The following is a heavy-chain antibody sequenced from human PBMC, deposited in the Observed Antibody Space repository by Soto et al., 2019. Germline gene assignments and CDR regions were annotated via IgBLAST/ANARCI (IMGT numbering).Heavy chain of an antibody. CDR2: ISDYNGNT. Sequence: QVQLVQSGAEVKRAGASVKVSCKASGYTFSSYGLSWGRQAPGQGLEWMGWISDYNGNTHYAQKFQGRVIMTTGPSTRAAYMELGSLRSDETAVYFCAREGFYFGSWTYAPTSYYGMDVWGQGTTGTVSS. J-gene: IGHJ6*02. D-gene: IGHD3-10*01. V-gene: IGHV1-18*01. CDR3: AREGFYFGSWTYAPTSYYGMDV. CDR1: GYTFSSYG.